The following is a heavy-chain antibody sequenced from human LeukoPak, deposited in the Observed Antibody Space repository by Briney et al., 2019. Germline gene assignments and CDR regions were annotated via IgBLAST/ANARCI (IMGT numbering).Heavy chain of an antibody. J-gene: IGHJ4*02. D-gene: IGHD6-19*01. CDR3: TSSIAVAGTHYFDY. CDR2: IKSKTDGGTT. CDR1: GFTFSNAW. V-gene: IGHV3-15*01. Sequence: GGSLRLSCAAPGFTFSNAWMSWVRQAPGKGLEWVGRIKSKTDGGTTDYAAPVKGRFTISRDDSKNTLYLQMNSLKTEDTAVYYCTSSIAVAGTHYFDYWGQGTLVTVSS.